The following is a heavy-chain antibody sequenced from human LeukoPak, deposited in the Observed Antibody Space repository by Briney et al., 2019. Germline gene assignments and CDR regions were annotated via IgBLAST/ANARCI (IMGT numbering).Heavy chain of an antibody. CDR1: GYSISKGYV. D-gene: IGHD3-16*01. V-gene: IGHV4-38-2*01. Sequence: SETLSLTCAVSGYSISKGYVWGRLRQSPGQGLEWIGSIFHTGSASYNPSLKSRATLSVDTSKNEFSLKLTSVSAAGTAIYYCASPRGTYIDYWGQGTLVIVSS. J-gene: IGHJ4*02. CDR2: IFHTGSA. CDR3: ASPRGTYIDY.